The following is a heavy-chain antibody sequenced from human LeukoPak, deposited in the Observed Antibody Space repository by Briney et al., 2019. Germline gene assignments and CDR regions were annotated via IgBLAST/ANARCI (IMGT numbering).Heavy chain of an antibody. D-gene: IGHD3-10*01. Sequence: SETLSLTCTVSGGSISNYYWSWIRQPPGKGLEWIGYIYYTGITNYNPSLKSRVTISVDTSKNQFSLKLSSVTAADTAVYYCARGSGSGNYYYYFDYWGQGTLVTVSS. CDR1: GGSISNYY. CDR3: ARGSGSGNYYYYFDY. CDR2: IYYTGIT. V-gene: IGHV4-59*01. J-gene: IGHJ4*02.